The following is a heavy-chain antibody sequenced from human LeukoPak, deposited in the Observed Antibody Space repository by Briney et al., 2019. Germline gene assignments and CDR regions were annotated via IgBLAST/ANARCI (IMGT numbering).Heavy chain of an antibody. CDR3: AIVLAVGVVDWFDP. D-gene: IGHD6-19*01. CDR2: FHPEDGET. Sequence: ASVKVSCKVSGSVFTELSMHWVRQAPGKGLEWMGGFHPEDGETIYAQKFQGRVTMTEDSSTDTAYMELGSLRSEDTAVYYCAIVLAVGVVDWFDPWGQGTLVTVSS. J-gene: IGHJ5*02. V-gene: IGHV1-24*01. CDR1: GSVFTELS.